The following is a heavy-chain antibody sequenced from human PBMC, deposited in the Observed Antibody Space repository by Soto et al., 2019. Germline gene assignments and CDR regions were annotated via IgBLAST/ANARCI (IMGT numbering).Heavy chain of an antibody. J-gene: IGHJ3*02. V-gene: IGHV4-59*01. D-gene: IGHD3-22*01. Sequence: PSETLSLTCTVSRGSMNNYYWSWIRQPPGKGLEWIGYIYYSGSTNYNPSLKSRVTISVDTSKNQFSLKLSSVTAADAAVYYCARTYDGSGPNSGGYGFDIWGQGTMVTVSS. CDR1: RGSMNNYY. CDR3: ARTYDGSGPNSGGYGFDI. CDR2: IYYSGST.